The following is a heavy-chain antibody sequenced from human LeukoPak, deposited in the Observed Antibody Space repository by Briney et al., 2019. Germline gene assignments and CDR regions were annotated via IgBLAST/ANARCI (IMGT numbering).Heavy chain of an antibody. Sequence: SETLSLTCSVSDDSISSSSFYWGWIRQPPRKGLEWIGSIYHSGSAHYNPSLKSRFTLSVDTSKNQFSLKLSSVTAADTAVYFCARSPTAYYFDSGPDYFDYWGQGTLVTVSS. CDR3: ARSPTAYYFDSGPDYFDY. CDR2: IYHSGSA. CDR1: DDSISSSSFY. D-gene: IGHD3-22*01. V-gene: IGHV4-39*07. J-gene: IGHJ4*02.